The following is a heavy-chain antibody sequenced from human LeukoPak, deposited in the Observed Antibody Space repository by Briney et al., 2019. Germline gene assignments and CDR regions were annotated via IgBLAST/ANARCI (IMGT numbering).Heavy chain of an antibody. J-gene: IGHJ4*02. D-gene: IGHD6-19*01. CDR1: GFTFSNYV. Sequence: GGSLRLSCAASGFTFSNYVMSWVRQAPGKGLEWVSAISGGGGSPHYADSVKGRFAISRDNSKNTLYLQMSSLRAEDTAVYYCAKDGSSGWYDYFDYWGQGTLVTVSS. CDR3: AKDGSSGWYDYFDY. V-gene: IGHV3-23*01. CDR2: ISGGGGSP.